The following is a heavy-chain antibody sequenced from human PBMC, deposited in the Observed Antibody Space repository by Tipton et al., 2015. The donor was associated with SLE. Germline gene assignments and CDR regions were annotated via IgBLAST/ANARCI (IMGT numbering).Heavy chain of an antibody. V-gene: IGHV3-74*01. CDR3: ARHNRAYDI. CDR2: INYDGSIT. J-gene: IGHJ3*02. CDR1: GFTFDDYA. D-gene: IGHD5-24*01. Sequence: SLRLSCAASGFTFDDYAMHWVRHVPGEGLVWVSHINYDGSITNYADSVRGRFTISRDNAKNTVYLHMNSLRAEDTAVYYCARHNRAYDIWGQGRMVTVSS.